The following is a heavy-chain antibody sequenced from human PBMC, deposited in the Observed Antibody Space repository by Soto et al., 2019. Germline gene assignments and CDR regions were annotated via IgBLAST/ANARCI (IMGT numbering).Heavy chain of an antibody. CDR1: GASVSSPTYY. CDR3: AMKRDNNITYFEDLDV. V-gene: IGHV4-61*01. CDR2: IYYSGGT. J-gene: IGHJ6*02. D-gene: IGHD1-20*01. Sequence: APLSLTCTASGASVSSPTYYWKSIRQPPGKPLEWIGYIYYSGGTNYNPSLKSRVNISLDTSNDQCSLKLSSVTAAETAVSQCAMKRDNNITYFEDLDVWGPGNTAAV.